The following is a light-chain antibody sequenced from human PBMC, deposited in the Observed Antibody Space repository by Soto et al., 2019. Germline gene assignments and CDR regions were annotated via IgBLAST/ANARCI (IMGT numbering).Light chain of an antibody. CDR3: QRYYQWPPFT. CDR1: QSVSTD. V-gene: IGKV3-15*01. CDR2: GAS. Sequence: EIVMTQSPATLSVSPGERATLSCRASQSVSTDIAWYQQKPGQAPRLLIYGASTRATGIAARFSGGGSGTEFTLTISSLQSEDFAVYYCQRYYQWPPFTFGPGTKVDIK. J-gene: IGKJ3*01.